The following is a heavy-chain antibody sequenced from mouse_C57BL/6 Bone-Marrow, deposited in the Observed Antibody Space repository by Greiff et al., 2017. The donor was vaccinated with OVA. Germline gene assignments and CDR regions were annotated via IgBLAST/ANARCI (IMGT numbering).Heavy chain of an antibody. Sequence: DVKLVESGGGFVKPGGSLKLSCAASGFTFSSYTMSWVRQTPEKRLEWVATISGGGGNTYYPDSVKGRFTISRDNAKNTLYLQMSSLRSEDTALYYCARWRITTVDYYFDYWGQGTTLTVSS. CDR1: GFTFSSYT. J-gene: IGHJ2*01. V-gene: IGHV5-9*01. CDR3: ARWRITTVDYYFDY. CDR2: ISGGGGNT. D-gene: IGHD1-1*01.